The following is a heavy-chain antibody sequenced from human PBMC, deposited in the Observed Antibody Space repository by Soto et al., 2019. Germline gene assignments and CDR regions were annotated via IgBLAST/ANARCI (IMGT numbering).Heavy chain of an antibody. CDR2: IIPIFGSA. CDR1: GGTFSSFA. V-gene: IGHV1-69*01. Sequence: QVQLVQSGAEVKKPGSSVKVSCKASGGTFSSFAISWVRQAPGQGLQWMGGIIPIFGSAAYTQNFQGRVTITADESTTTADMELSSLRSEDTAVYYCARGLRGLMAAAGTDLYYYGMDVWGQGTTVTVSS. J-gene: IGHJ6*02. CDR3: ARGLRGLMAAAGTDLYYYGMDV. D-gene: IGHD6-13*01.